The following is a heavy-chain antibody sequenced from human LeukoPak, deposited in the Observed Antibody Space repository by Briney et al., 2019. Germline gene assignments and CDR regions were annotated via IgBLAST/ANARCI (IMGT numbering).Heavy chain of an antibody. CDR1: GGSISSYY. CDR3: ARGVSYDSGSYHPHFDS. CDR2: VYTSGST. D-gene: IGHD3-10*01. V-gene: IGHV4-4*07. Sequence: PSETLSLTCTVSGGSISSYYWSWIRQPAGKGLEWIGRVYTSGSTNYNPSLKSRVTMSVDTSKNQFSLKLSSVTAAAPAVYYCARGVSYDSGSYHPHFDSWGQGTLVTVSS. J-gene: IGHJ4*02.